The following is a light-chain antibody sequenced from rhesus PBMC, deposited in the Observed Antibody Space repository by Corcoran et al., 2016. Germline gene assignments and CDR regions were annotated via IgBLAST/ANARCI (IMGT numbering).Light chain of an antibody. V-gene: IGKV1-21*01. CDR3: QHYYSSPLT. CDR2: EAS. Sequence: DIQMTQSPSSLSASVGDRVTITCRASQDITNDLAWYQQKPGETPKLLTYEASSLQRGIPFRFSGSGSGTDFTLTIRSLQSEDFATYYCQHYYSSPLTFGGGTTVEI. CDR1: QDITND. J-gene: IGKJ4*01.